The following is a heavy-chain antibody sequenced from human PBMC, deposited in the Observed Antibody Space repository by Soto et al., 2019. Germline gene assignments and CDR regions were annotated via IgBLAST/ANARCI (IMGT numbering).Heavy chain of an antibody. CDR2: IYYSGST. CDR1: DGTLSSYC. CDR3: ATLPPRIVVVMTDLPT. V-gene: IGHV4-59*12. D-gene: IGHD2-15*01. J-gene: IGHJ5*02. Sequence: SETLSVTSPVSDGTLSSYCWSWIRQPPGKGLEWIGYIYYSGSTNYNPSLKSRVTISVGKSNNQFSLRLTSMTAADTAVYYCATLPPRIVVVMTDLPTWGQGTLVTVSS.